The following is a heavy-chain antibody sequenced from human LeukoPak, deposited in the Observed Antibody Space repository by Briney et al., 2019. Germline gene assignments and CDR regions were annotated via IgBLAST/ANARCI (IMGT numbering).Heavy chain of an antibody. Sequence: ASVKVSCKASGYTFTSYDINWVRQATGQGLEWMEWMNPKSGNPGYSQKFQGRVTMTRNTSISTAYMELSSLRSEDTAVYYCARGNHYYRSGSSFFAYWGQGTLVTVSS. V-gene: IGHV1-8*01. CDR1: GYTFTSYD. J-gene: IGHJ4*02. D-gene: IGHD3-10*01. CDR2: MNPKSGNP. CDR3: ARGNHYYRSGSSFFAY.